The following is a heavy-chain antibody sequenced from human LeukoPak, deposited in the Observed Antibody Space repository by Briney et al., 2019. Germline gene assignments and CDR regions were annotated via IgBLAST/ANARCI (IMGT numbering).Heavy chain of an antibody. CDR3: GRRDGDNYDFDY. V-gene: IGHV4-59*02. CDR1: GASVRSHY. D-gene: IGHD5-24*01. Sequence: SETLSLTCTVSGASVRSHYWSWIRQTPGTGLEWLGYGFYIGMTHYNPPLGSRVAISLDKSKNQFSLRLTAVAAADTAVYYCGRRDGDNYDFDYWGQGILVTVPS. CDR2: GFYIGMT. J-gene: IGHJ4*02.